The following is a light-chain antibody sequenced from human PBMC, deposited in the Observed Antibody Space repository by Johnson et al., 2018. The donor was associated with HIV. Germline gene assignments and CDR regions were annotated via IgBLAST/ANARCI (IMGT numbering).Light chain of an antibody. V-gene: IGLV1-51*01. J-gene: IGLJ1*01. CDR3: ETWDSSLSSV. CDR2: DTI. Sequence: QSVLTQSPSVSAAPGQKVTISCSGSSSNIGSHYVSWYQQVPGTAPRLVIYDTIKRHSGIPDRFSGSKSGTSATLGITGLQTGDEADYYCETWDSSLSSVFGTGTKVTVL. CDR1: SSNIGSHY.